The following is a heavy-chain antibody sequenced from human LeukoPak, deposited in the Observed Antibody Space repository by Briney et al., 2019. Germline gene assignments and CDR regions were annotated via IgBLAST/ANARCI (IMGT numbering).Heavy chain of an antibody. J-gene: IGHJ3*02. CDR3: ASTVVTPYGAFDI. D-gene: IGHD4-23*01. CDR1: GFTVSSNY. Sequence: GGSLRLPCAASGFTVSSNYMSWVRQAPGKGLEWVSVIYSGGSTYYADSVKGRFTISRDNSKNTLYLQMNSLRAEDTAVYYCASTVVTPYGAFDIWGQGTMVTVSS. V-gene: IGHV3-53*01. CDR2: IYSGGST.